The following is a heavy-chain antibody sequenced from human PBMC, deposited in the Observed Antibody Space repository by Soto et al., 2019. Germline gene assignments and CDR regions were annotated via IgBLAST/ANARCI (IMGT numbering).Heavy chain of an antibody. CDR3: AKDLFTVTTGGGFHY. J-gene: IGHJ4*02. V-gene: IGHV3-43*01. CDR1: GFTFHDYT. Sequence: EVQLVESGGVVVQPGRSLRLSCAASGFTFHDYTMHWVRQAPGKGLEWVSLISWHGGSTDYADSVKGRFTLSRDNSKNSLYLQMNSLRTEDTALYYCAKDLFTVTTGGGFHYWGQGTLVTVSS. CDR2: ISWHGGST. D-gene: IGHD4-17*01.